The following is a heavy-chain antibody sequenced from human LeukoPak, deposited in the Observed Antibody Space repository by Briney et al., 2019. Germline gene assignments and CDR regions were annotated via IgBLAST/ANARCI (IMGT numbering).Heavy chain of an antibody. Sequence: PSETLSLTCAVSGGSISSSNWWSWVRQPPGKGLEWIGYTYYSGSTNYNPSLKSRVTISVDTSKNQFSLKLSSVTAADTAVYYCARDRITIFGVVMPYYYYGMDVWGQGTTVTVSS. V-gene: IGHV4-4*02. D-gene: IGHD3-3*01. CDR3: ARDRITIFGVVMPYYYYGMDV. CDR1: GGSISSSNW. CDR2: TYYSGST. J-gene: IGHJ6*02.